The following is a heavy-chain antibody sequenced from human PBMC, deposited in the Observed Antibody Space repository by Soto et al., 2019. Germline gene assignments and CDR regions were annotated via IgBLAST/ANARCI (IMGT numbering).Heavy chain of an antibody. CDR2: ISYDGSNK. Sequence: QVQLVESGGGVVQPGRSLRLSCAASGFTFSSYAMHWVRQAPGKGLEWVAVISYDGSNKYYADSVKGRFTISRDNSKNMLYMQMNSVRTEETSWYYCARDVLIDYSNWFDYWGQGTLVTVSS. CDR3: ARDVLIDYSNWFDY. V-gene: IGHV3-30-3*01. CDR1: GFTFSSYA. D-gene: IGHD4-4*01. J-gene: IGHJ4*02.